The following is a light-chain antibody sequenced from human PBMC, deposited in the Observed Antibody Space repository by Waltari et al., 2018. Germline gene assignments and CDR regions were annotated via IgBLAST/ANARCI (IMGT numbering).Light chain of an antibody. V-gene: IGKV2-30*01. CDR3: MQGSNWPYT. CDR1: QSVVYSDGNTY. CDR2: KVS. J-gene: IGKJ2*01. Sequence: VVMTKFPMTRPVTLGQPASISCRSSQSVVYSDGNTYLNWFHQRPGQSPRRLIYKVSNRDSGVPDRFSGSGSGTDFTLKISRVEAEDVGVYYCMQGSNWPYTFGQGTKLEIK.